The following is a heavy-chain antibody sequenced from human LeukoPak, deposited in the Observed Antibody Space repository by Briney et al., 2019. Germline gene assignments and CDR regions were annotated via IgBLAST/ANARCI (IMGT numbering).Heavy chain of an antibody. CDR2: IIPIFGTA. J-gene: IGHJ6*03. CDR1: GGTFSSYA. CDR3: PSSSTARFYYYYMDV. Sequence: ASVKVSCKASGGTFSSYAISWVRQAPGQGLGWMGGIIPIFGTANYAQKVQGRVTITTDESTSTAYMELSSLRSEDTAVYYCPSSSTARFYYYYMDVWGKGTTVTVSS. D-gene: IGHD6-6*01. V-gene: IGHV1-69*05.